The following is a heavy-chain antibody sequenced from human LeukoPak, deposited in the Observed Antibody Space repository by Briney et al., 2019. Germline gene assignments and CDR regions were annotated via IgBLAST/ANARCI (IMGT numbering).Heavy chain of an antibody. CDR1: GFTFRNYG. CDR2: ISGDAADI. CDR3: AKSHGYSYGFDY. V-gene: IGHV3-23*01. Sequence: QPGGSLRLSCAASGFTFRNYGMSWVRQAPGKGLEWVSAISGDAADIFYADSVKGRFTISRDNSKNTLYLQMNSLRAEDTAVYYCAKSHGYSYGFDYWGQGTLVTVSS. J-gene: IGHJ4*02. D-gene: IGHD5-18*01.